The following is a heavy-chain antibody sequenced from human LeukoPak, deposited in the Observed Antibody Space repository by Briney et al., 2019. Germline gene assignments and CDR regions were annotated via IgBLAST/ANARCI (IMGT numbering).Heavy chain of an antibody. CDR1: GVTCSGYG. J-gene: IGHJ4*02. D-gene: IGHD2-15*01. CDR3: AKDLNIYCSGGSCYPFDY. V-gene: IGHV3-30*18. CDR2: ISYDGSNK. Sequence: GGSRILSCATAGVTCSGYGMHWVRQAPGKRLEWVAVISYDGSNKYYADSVKGRFTISRDNSKNTLYLQMNSLRAEDTAVYYCAKDLNIYCSGGSCYPFDYWGQGTLVTVSS.